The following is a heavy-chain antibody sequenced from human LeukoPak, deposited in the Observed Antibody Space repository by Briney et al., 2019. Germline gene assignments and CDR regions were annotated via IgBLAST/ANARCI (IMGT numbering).Heavy chain of an antibody. CDR2: VSPNSGDT. D-gene: IGHD7-27*01. CDR3: ARGPPNWGYDY. Sequence: ASVKVSCKASGYTFTSYDFNWVRQATGQRPEWMGWVSPNSGDTGYAQKFQDRVTMTRDTSISTAYMELSSLRSDDTVVYYCARGPPNWGYDYWGPGTLVTVSS. CDR1: GYTFTSYD. J-gene: IGHJ4*02. V-gene: IGHV1-8*01.